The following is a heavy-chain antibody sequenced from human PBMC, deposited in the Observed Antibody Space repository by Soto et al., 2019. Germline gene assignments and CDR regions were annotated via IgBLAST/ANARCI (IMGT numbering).Heavy chain of an antibody. CDR1: GGSISSYY. Sequence: SETLSLTCTVSGGSISSYYWSWIRQPPGKGLEWIGYIYYSGSTNYNPSLKSRVTISVDTSKNQFSLKLSSVTAADTAVYYCARDRAEYFDYWGQGTLVTVSS. V-gene: IGHV4-59*01. CDR2: IYYSGST. J-gene: IGHJ4*02. CDR3: ARDRAEYFDY.